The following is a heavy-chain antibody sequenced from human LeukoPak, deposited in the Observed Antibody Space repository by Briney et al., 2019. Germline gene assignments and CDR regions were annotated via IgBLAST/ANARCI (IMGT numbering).Heavy chain of an antibody. J-gene: IGHJ4*02. V-gene: IGHV4-59*08. D-gene: IGHD1-26*01. Sequence: SETLSLTCTVSGSMYNYYWSWIRQPPGKGLEWIGYIHYNGNTNYSPSLKSRVTMSLDTSKNQVSLNLNSVTAADTAVYYCARHISSGSGTYAHFDYWGQGTLVTVSP. CDR2: IHYNGNT. CDR1: GSMYNYY. CDR3: ARHISSGSGTYAHFDY.